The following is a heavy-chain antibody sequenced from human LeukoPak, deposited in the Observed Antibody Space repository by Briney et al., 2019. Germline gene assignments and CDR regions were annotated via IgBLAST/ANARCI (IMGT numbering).Heavy chain of an antibody. J-gene: IGHJ6*03. Sequence: ASVKVSCKASGYIFTDYYMHWVRQAPGQGLEWMGWINPNSGGTNYAQKFQGRVTMTRDTSISTAYMELSRLRSDDTAVYYCASLSLTDYYDSSGYRYMDVWGKGTTVTVSS. V-gene: IGHV1-2*02. CDR3: ASLSLTDYYDSSGYRYMDV. D-gene: IGHD3-22*01. CDR2: INPNSGGT. CDR1: GYIFTDYY.